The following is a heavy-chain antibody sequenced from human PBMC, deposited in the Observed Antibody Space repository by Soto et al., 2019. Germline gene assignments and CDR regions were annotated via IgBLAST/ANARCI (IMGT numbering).Heavy chain of an antibody. V-gene: IGHV4-4*02. CDR2: IYHSGST. J-gene: IGHJ6*02. CDR3: ARSLTVTTNYYYYYGMDV. CDR1: GGSISSSNW. Sequence: SETLSLTCAVSGGSISSSNWWSWVRQPPGKGLEWIGEIYHSGSTNYNPSLKSRVTISVDKSKNQFSLKLSSVTAADTAVYYCARSLTVTTNYYYYYGMDVWGQGTTVTVSS. D-gene: IGHD4-4*01.